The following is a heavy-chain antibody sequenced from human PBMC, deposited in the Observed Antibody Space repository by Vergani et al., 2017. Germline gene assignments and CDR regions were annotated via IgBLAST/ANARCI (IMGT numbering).Heavy chain of an antibody. CDR1: GGSISSSNYY. J-gene: IGHJ4*02. CDR3: GRRGGGGRAFDY. V-gene: IGHV4-39*01. Sequence: QLQLQESGPGLVKPSETLSLTCNVSGGSISSSNYYWGWVRQPPGKGLEWIGSIDYSGRTYYNPPLKSRATIFVDRSKNQFSLKLTSVTAADTAVFYCGRRGGGGRAFDYWGQGTLVTVSS. D-gene: IGHD3-10*01. CDR2: IDYSGRT.